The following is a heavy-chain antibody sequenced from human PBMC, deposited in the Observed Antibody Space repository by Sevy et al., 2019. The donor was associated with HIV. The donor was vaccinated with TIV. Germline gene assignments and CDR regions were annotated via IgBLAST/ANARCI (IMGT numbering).Heavy chain of an antibody. Sequence: SETLSLTCTVSGGSISSSGYFWVWIRQPPGKGLEWIGNIYHSGSTYYNPSLKSRVTISIDASKNQFSLKLSSVTAADTAVYYCVRRKEGSSWYDYWGQGTLVTVSS. J-gene: IGHJ4*02. CDR3: VRRKEGSSWYDY. CDR1: GGSISSSGYF. CDR2: IYHSGST. D-gene: IGHD6-19*01. V-gene: IGHV4-39*01.